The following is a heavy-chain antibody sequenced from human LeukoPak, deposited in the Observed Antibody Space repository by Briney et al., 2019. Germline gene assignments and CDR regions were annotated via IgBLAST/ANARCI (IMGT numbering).Heavy chain of an antibody. CDR2: IYYSGST. J-gene: IGHJ5*02. CDR1: GGSISSSSYY. V-gene: IGHV4-39*07. D-gene: IGHD2/OR15-2a*01. Sequence: SETLSLTCTVSGGSISSSSYYWDWIRQPPGKGLEWIGSIYYSGSTYYNPSLKSRVTISVDTSKNQFSLKLSSVTAADTAVYYCARYLLLMNWFDPWGQGTLVTVSS. CDR3: ARYLLLMNWFDP.